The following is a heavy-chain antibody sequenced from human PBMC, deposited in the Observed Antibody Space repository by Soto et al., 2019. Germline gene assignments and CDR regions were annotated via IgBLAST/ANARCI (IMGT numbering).Heavy chain of an antibody. Sequence: EVQLVESGGGLVKPGGSLRLSCAASGFTFTNAWMNWARQAPGKGLEWVGRIKSKTDGGSTDFSAPVTGRFTISRDESKETLVLPMDSLKTEDTALYYFTTRVRWELGGEIYYLDFLGQGTLVTVSS. J-gene: IGHJ4*02. CDR1: GFTFTNAW. D-gene: IGHD7-27*01. V-gene: IGHV3-15*01. CDR3: TTRVRWELGGEIYYLDF. CDR2: IKSKTDGGST.